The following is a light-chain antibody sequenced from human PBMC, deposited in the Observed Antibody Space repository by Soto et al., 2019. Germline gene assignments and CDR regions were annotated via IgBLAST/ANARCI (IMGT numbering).Light chain of an antibody. J-gene: IGLJ3*02. Sequence: QSVLTQSSSASASRGSSVKLTCTLSSGHSNNIIAWHQQQAGKVPRFLMKLEGSGNYNKGSGVPDRFSGSSSGADRYLTISNLQFEDEADYYCETWDYNTRVFGGGTKLTVL. CDR2: LEGSGNY. CDR1: SGHSNNI. V-gene: IGLV4-60*02. CDR3: ETWDYNTRV.